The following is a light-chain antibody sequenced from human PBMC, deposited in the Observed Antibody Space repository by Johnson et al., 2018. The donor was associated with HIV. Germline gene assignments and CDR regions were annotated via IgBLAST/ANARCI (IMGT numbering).Light chain of an antibody. V-gene: IGLV1-51*02. J-gene: IGLJ1*01. CDR1: SSNIGNNY. CDR2: ENN. CDR3: GTWDNSLSTGGV. Sequence: QSVLTQPHSVSAAPGQKVTISCSGSSSNIGNNYISWYQQFPGTAPKLLIYENNKRPSGIPDRFSGSKSGTSATLDITGLQTGDEADYYCGTWDNSLSTGGVFGTGTKVTVL.